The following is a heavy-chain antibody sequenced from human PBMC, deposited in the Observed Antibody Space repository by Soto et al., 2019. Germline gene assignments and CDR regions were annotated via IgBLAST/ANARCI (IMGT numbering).Heavy chain of an antibody. CDR1: GGSISSGGYY. J-gene: IGHJ5*02. V-gene: IGHV4-31*03. CDR2: IYYSGST. D-gene: IGHD2-2*02. Sequence: QVQLQESGPGLVKPSQTLSLTCTVSGGSISSGGYYWSWIRQHPGKGLEWIGYIYYSGSTYYNPSLKSRVTISVDTSKNQFALKLSSVTAADTAVYYCARGGNHGYCSSTSCYIWFDPWGQGTLVTVSS. CDR3: ARGGNHGYCSSTSCYIWFDP.